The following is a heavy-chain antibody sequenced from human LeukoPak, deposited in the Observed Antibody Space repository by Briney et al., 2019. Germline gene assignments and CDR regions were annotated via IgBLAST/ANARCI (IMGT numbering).Heavy chain of an antibody. Sequence: PSETLSLTCTVSGGSISSYYWSWIRQPPGKGLEWIGHIYYSGSTNYNPSLKSRVTMSLDTSKNQFSLKLGSVTAADTAVYYCAGGGTYLRYYFDFWGQGTLVTVSS. CDR3: AGGGTYLRYYFDF. J-gene: IGHJ4*02. CDR1: GGSISSYY. V-gene: IGHV4-59*08. D-gene: IGHD1-26*01. CDR2: IYYSGST.